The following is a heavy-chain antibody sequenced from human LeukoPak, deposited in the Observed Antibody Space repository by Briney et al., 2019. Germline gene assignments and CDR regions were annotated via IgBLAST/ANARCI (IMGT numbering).Heavy chain of an antibody. Sequence: ASVKFSCKAPGGTFSNYAINWVRQAPGQGLEWMGGFIPIFDTAHYAQKFQGRVTITADESTSTPYMELSSLRSEDTAVYYCARDHNTSCFACGAFDIWAQGTMVTVSS. J-gene: IGHJ3*02. CDR2: FIPIFDTA. D-gene: IGHD2-2*01. CDR3: ARDHNTSCFACGAFDI. V-gene: IGHV1-69*13. CDR1: GGTFSNYA.